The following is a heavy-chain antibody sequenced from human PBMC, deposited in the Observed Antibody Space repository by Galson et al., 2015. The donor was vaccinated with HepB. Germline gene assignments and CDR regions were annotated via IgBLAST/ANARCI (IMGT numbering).Heavy chain of an antibody. J-gene: IGHJ4*02. D-gene: IGHD4-23*01. CDR3: ARVNYGGNSGFDY. CDR1: GYTFSTYS. CDR2: ISPYNRDT. Sequence: SVKVSCKASGYTFSTYSITWVRQAPGQGLEWMGWISPYNRDTDYARKFQGRVTMTTDTFTGTAYMELSSLRSEDTAVYYCARVNYGGNSGFDYWGQGTLVTVSS. V-gene: IGHV1-18*01.